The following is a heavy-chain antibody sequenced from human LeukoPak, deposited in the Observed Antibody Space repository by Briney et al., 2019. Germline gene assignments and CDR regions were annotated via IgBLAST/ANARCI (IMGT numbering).Heavy chain of an antibody. V-gene: IGHV4-39*07. CDR1: GGSISSSSYY. D-gene: IGHD4-17*01. J-gene: IGHJ4*02. Sequence: PSETLSLTCTVSGGSISSSSYYWGWIRQPPGKGLEWIGSIYYSGSTYYNPSLKSRVTISVDRSKNQFSLKLSSVTAADTAVYYCARGVYGDYVGGFDYWGQGTLVTVSS. CDR2: IYYSGST. CDR3: ARGVYGDYVGGFDY.